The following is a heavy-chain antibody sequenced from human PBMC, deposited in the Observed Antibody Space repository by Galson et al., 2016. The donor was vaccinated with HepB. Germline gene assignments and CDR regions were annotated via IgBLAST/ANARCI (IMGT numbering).Heavy chain of an antibody. CDR3: APVTPDFDY. J-gene: IGHJ4*02. D-gene: IGHD4-17*01. V-gene: IGHV3-23*01. CDR1: GFAFSHYA. CDR2: IGSGGDTT. Sequence: SLRLSCAASGFAFSHYAMNWVRQAPGKGLEWVSAIGSGGDTTFYADSVKGRFNISRDNSKETVSLQMNSLRADDSAIYYCAPVTPDFDYWGQGTVVTVSS.